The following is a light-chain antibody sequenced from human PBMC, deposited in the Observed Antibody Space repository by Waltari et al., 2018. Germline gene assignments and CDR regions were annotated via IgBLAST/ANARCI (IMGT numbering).Light chain of an antibody. J-gene: IGLJ3*02. V-gene: IGLV1-44*01. CDR2: RND. Sequence: QSVLTQPPSASATPGHRVILSCSGSDSNIGDNVVNCYQQLPGTSPKLLIYRNDLRPSGVPDRFSASKSGTSASLAISGLQSEDEADYYCATWDDGLGGVWVFGGGTKVTVL. CDR1: DSNIGDNV. CDR3: ATWDDGLGGVWV.